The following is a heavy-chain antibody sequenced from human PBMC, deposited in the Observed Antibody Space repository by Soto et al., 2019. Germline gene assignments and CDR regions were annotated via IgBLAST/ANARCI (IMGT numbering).Heavy chain of an antibody. CDR2: INHSGST. CDR1: GESFSGHY. Sequence: QVQLQQWGTGLLKPSETLSLTCAVYGESFSGHYWTWIRQPPGKGLEWLGEINHSGSTKYNPSLKIRATIAVDTSKNQFSLELKSVTAADTAVYYCARGTGNSCYYWSQGMLVTVSS. D-gene: IGHD2-2*01. J-gene: IGHJ4*02. CDR3: ARGTGNSCYY. V-gene: IGHV4-34*01.